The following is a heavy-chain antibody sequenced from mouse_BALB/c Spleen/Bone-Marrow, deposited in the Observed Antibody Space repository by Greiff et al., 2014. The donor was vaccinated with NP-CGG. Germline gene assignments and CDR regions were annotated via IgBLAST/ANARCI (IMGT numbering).Heavy chain of an antibody. Sequence: QVQLQQSGSELVRPGASVKMSCKASDYTFTSYWMHWVKQRPGQGLEWIGMIDPSNSETWLNQKFKDKATLNVDKSSNTAYMHLSSLTSEDSAVYYCARTFQPRRAMDYWGQGSSVTVSS. CDR2: IDPSNSET. D-gene: IGHD6-1*01. J-gene: IGHJ4*01. CDR1: DYTFTSYW. CDR3: ARTFQPRRAMDY. V-gene: IGHV1-74*01.